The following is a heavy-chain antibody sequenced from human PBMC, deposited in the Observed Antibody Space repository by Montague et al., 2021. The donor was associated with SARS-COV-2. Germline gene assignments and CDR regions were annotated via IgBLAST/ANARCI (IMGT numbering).Heavy chain of an antibody. D-gene: IGHD1-26*01. CDR1: GGSITNNIDY. J-gene: IGHJ5*02. Sequence: SETLSLTCTVSGGSITNNIDYWAWIRQPPGKGLEWIGSIYYTGNTYYNPSLKSRVTISVVTSKNHFTLKLSSVTAAETAVYYCAREVGRYYDWRPDPWGQGTLVTVSS. V-gene: IGHV4-39*02. CDR2: IYYTGNT. CDR3: AREVGRYYDWRPDP.